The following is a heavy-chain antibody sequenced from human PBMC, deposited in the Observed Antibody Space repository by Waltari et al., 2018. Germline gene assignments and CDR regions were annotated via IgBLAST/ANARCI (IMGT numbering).Heavy chain of an antibody. Sequence: EVQLVESGGDLVQPGGSISLACAASGFPFSRAWRTWVREARGKGLEWVGNIQQNGSEKWYADSVRGRFTISRDNAMNSLYLQMNSLRVEDTAVYYCARDLVATPPWGQGTLVTVSS. J-gene: IGHJ5*02. CDR3: ARDLVATPP. V-gene: IGHV3-7*01. CDR1: GFPFSRAW. D-gene: IGHD2-21*02. CDR2: IQQNGSEK.